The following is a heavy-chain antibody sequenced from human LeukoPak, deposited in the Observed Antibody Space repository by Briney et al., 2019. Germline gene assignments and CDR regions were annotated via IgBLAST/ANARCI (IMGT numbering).Heavy chain of an antibody. D-gene: IGHD6-19*01. CDR3: ARGIYSSGWHTHNWFDP. Sequence: SETLSLTCTVSGGSISSSSYYWGWIRQPPGKGLEWIGSIYYSGSTYYNPSLKSRVTMSVDTSKNQFSLKLSSVTAADTAVYYCARGIYSSGWHTHNWFDPWGQGTLVTVSS. J-gene: IGHJ5*02. CDR2: IYYSGST. CDR1: GGSISSSSYY. V-gene: IGHV4-39*07.